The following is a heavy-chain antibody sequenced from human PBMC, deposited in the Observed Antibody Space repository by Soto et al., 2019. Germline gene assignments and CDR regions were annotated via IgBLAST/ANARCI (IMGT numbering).Heavy chain of an antibody. CDR2: INAGNGNT. J-gene: IGHJ6*02. Sequence: QVQLVQSGAEVKKPRASVKVSCKASGYTFTSYAMHWVRQAPGQRLEWMGWINAGNGNTKYSQKFQGRVTITRDTSASTAYMELSSLRSEDTAVYYCAGDDGSYYYYGMDVWGQGTTVTVSS. V-gene: IGHV1-3*01. CDR3: AGDDGSYYYYGMDV. D-gene: IGHD1-26*01. CDR1: GYTFTSYA.